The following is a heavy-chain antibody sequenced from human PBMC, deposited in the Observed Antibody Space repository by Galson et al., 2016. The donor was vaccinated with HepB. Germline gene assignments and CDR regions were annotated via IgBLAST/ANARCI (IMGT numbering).Heavy chain of an antibody. CDR3: AKELSPYYDFWGGYYYGMAV. D-gene: IGHD3-3*01. V-gene: IGHV3-30*18. CDR2: MSYDGSSK. CDR1: GFTFSTYD. J-gene: IGHJ6*02. Sequence: SLRLSCAASGFTFSTYDMHWVRQAPGKGLEWVAVMSYDGSSKYYADSVKGRFTISRDNSKNTLYLQMNSLRAEDTALYYCAKELSPYYDFWGGYYYGMAVWGQGATVTGSS.